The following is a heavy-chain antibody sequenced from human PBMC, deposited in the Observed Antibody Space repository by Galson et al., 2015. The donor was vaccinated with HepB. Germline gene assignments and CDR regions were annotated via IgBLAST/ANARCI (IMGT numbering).Heavy chain of an antibody. CDR2: IIPIFGTA. CDR3: AREDCSGGSCYSWGY. CDR1: GGTFSSYA. Sequence: SVKVSCKASGGTFSSYAISWVRQAPGQGLEWMGGIIPIFGTANYAQKFQGRVTITADESTSTAYMELSSLRSEDTAVYYCAREDCSGGSCYSWGYWGQGTLVTVSS. D-gene: IGHD2-15*01. V-gene: IGHV1-69*13. J-gene: IGHJ4*02.